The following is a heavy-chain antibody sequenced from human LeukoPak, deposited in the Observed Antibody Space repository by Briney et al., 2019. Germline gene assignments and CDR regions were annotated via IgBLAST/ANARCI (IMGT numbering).Heavy chain of an antibody. Sequence: GGSLRLSSAASGFTFSSYAMHWVRQAPGKGLEWVAVISYDGSNKYYADSVKGRFTISRDNSKNTLYLQMNSLRAEDTAVYYCARDSSYYDFWSGYWDYWGQGTLVTVSS. V-gene: IGHV3-30-3*01. CDR3: ARDSSYYDFWSGYWDY. D-gene: IGHD3-3*01. CDR1: GFTFSSYA. CDR2: ISYDGSNK. J-gene: IGHJ4*02.